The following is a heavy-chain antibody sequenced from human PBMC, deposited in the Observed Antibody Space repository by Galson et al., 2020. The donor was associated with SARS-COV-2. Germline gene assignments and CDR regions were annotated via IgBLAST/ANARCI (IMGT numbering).Heavy chain of an antibody. D-gene: IGHD6-19*01. J-gene: IGHJ4*02. V-gene: IGHV3-33*01. CDR1: GFTLNSHA. Sequence: SPILPCAASGFTLNSHAMHWVRQAPGKGLEWVAQIFFDGSDKYYGDSVKGRFTISRDSSKNTLYLQMNNLRADDTAVFCCARDGQTSSGWAFDYWGQGTLGNVSS. CDR2: IFFDGSDK. CDR3: ARDGQTSSGWAFDY.